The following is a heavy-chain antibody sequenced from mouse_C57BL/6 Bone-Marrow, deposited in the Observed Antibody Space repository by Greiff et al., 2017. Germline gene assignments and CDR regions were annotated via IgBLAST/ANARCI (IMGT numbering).Heavy chain of an antibody. CDR3: ARVKWDLLWYLAY. J-gene: IGHJ3*01. D-gene: IGHD2-1*01. Sequence: VQLQQSGAELVRPGASVKLSCKASGYTFTSYGISWVKQRTGQGLEWIGEIYPRSGNTYYNEKFKGKATLTADKSSSTAYMQLRSLTSEDSAVYFCARVKWDLLWYLAYWGQGTMVTVSA. CDR2: IYPRSGNT. V-gene: IGHV1-81*01. CDR1: GYTFTSYG.